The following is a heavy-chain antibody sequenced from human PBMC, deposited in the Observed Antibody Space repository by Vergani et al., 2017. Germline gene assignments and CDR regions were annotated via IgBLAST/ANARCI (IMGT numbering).Heavy chain of an antibody. CDR3: AKEGGGYCSGGTCYPEY. CDR2: IRSDESRR. V-gene: IGHV3-30*02. J-gene: IGHJ4*02. CDR1: GFTFNSYS. D-gene: IGHD2-15*01. Sequence: QVQLVESGGGVVQPGGSLRLSCAASGFTFNSYSMHWVRQAPGKGLEWVASIRSDESRRYYGDSMEGPFTISRDNSKNTLYLKMKSLRPEDTAVYYCAKEGGGYCSGGTCYPEYWGQGTLVIVSS.